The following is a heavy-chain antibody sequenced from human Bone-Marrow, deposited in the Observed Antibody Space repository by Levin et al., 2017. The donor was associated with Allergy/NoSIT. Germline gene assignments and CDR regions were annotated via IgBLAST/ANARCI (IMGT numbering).Heavy chain of an antibody. CDR2: ISYDGSNK. V-gene: IGHV3-30*18. CDR3: AKDLPYGDYRT. J-gene: IGHJ4*02. D-gene: IGHD4-17*01. Sequence: GESLKISCAASGFTFSSYGMHWVRQAPGKGLEWVAVISYDGSNKYYADSVKGRFTISRDNSKNTLYLQMNSLRAEDTAVYYCAKDLPYGDYRTWGQGTLVTVSS. CDR1: GFTFSSYG.